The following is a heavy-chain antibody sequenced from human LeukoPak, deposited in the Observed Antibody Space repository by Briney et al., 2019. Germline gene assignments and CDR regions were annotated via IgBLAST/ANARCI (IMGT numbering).Heavy chain of an antibody. CDR1: GYRFSNYR. CDR3: ARLDEGFYYDGYGYNF. D-gene: IGHD3-22*01. V-gene: IGHV5-51*01. CDR2: IYPGDSET. Sequence: GESLKISCKGSGYRFSNYRLAWVRQMPGKGLERMGIIYPGDSETTYSPSFQGHVTISADKSVTTAYLQWSSLKASDIAMYYCARLDEGFYYDGYGYNFWGQGTLVTVSS. J-gene: IGHJ4*02.